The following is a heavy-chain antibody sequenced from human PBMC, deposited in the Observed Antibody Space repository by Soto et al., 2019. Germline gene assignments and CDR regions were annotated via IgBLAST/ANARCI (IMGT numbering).Heavy chain of an antibody. CDR2: ISGSGGST. CDR1: GFTFSSYA. J-gene: IGHJ6*02. Sequence: GGSLRLSCAASGFTFSSYAMSWVRQAPGKGLEWVSAISGSGGSTYYAESVKGRFTISRDNSKNTLYLQMNSLRAEDTAVYYCAKDSAGTLLDGMDVWGQGTTVTVSS. V-gene: IGHV3-23*01. CDR3: AKDSAGTLLDGMDV. D-gene: IGHD1-1*01.